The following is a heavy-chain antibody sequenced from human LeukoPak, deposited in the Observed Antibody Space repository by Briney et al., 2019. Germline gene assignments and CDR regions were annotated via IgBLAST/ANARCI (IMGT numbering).Heavy chain of an antibody. J-gene: IGHJ4*02. Sequence: GGSLRLSCAASGFSFSSYGMHWVRQAPGKGLEWVAFVRFDESNIYYADSVKGRFTISRDNSKNTLYLQMNSLRAEDSALYYCAGTRPYSSSWLSGGYFDYWGQGTLVTVSS. CDR1: GFSFSSYG. D-gene: IGHD6-13*01. CDR3: AGTRPYSSSWLSGGYFDY. V-gene: IGHV3-30*02. CDR2: VRFDESNI.